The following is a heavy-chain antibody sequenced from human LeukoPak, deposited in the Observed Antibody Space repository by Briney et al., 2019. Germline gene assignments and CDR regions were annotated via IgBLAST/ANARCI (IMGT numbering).Heavy chain of an antibody. CDR3: ARDIGYCSSTSCYTHDY. V-gene: IGHV1-2*02. J-gene: IGHJ4*02. CDR2: INPNSGGT. CDR1: GYTFTGYY. Sequence: GASVKVSCKASGYTFTGYYMHWVRQAPGQGLEWMAWINPNSGGTNYAQKFQGRVTMTRDTSISTAYMELSRLRSDDTAVYYCARDIGYCSSTSCYTHDYWGQGTLVTVSS. D-gene: IGHD2-2*02.